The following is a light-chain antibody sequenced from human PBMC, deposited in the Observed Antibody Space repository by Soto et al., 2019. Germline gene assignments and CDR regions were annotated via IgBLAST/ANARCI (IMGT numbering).Light chain of an antibody. CDR1: QSVSSSY. CDR2: GAS. J-gene: IGKJ1*01. V-gene: IGKV3-20*01. Sequence: IVLTQSPVTLSLSTGEIAPLSCRASQSVSSSYLAWYQQKPGQAPRLLIYGASSRATGIPDRFSGSGSGTDFTLTISRLEPEDFAVYYCQQYGRSPKTVGQGTKVDIK. CDR3: QQYGRSPKT.